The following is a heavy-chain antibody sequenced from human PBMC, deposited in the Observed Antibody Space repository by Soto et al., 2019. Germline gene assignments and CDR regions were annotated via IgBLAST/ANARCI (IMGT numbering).Heavy chain of an antibody. D-gene: IGHD3-3*01. Sequence: QPGGSLRLSCAASGFTISSYSMNWVRQAPGKGLEWVSYISSSSSTIYYADSVKGRFTISRDNAKNSLYLQMNSLRDEDTAVYYCARDHLDYDFWSGQYYYYYYGMDVWGQGTTVTVSS. CDR2: ISSSSSTI. CDR1: GFTISSYS. CDR3: ARDHLDYDFWSGQYYYYYYGMDV. V-gene: IGHV3-48*02. J-gene: IGHJ6*02.